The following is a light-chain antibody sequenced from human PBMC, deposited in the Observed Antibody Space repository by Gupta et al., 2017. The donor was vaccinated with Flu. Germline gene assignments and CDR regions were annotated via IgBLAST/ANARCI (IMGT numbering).Light chain of an antibody. Sequence: SYELTQPPSVSVSPGQTASITCSGDKLGDKYASWYQQKPGQSPLLVIYQDTKRPSEIPERFSGSNSGNTATLTISGTQAMDEADYYCQAWDSSTGGVFGTGTKVTVL. J-gene: IGLJ1*01. CDR2: QDT. CDR3: QAWDSSTGGV. CDR1: KLGDKY. V-gene: IGLV3-1*01.